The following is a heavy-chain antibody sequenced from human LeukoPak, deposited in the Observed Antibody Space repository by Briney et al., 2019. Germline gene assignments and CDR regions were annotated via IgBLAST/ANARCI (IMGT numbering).Heavy chain of an antibody. CDR3: AREHYYDSSGYGH. D-gene: IGHD3-22*01. CDR2: INPNSGGT. V-gene: IGHV1-2*02. CDR1: GYTFTGYY. Sequence: GASVKVSCKASGYTFTGYYMHWVRQAPGQGLEWMGWINPNSGGTNYAQKFQGRVTMTTDTSTSTAYMELRSLRSDDTAVYYCAREHYYDSSGYGHWGQGTLVTVSS. J-gene: IGHJ4*02.